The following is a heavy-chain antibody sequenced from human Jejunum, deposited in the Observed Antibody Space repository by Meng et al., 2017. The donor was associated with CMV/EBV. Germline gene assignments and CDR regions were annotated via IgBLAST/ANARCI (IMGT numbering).Heavy chain of an antibody. D-gene: IGHD4-23*01. Sequence: SSDSAAGNWIRQSPSRGLEWLGRTYYRSKWYNDYAVSVKSRITINPDTSKNQFSLQLNSVTPEDTAVYYCARSLPDMTMVVTPPFDYWGQGTLVTVSS. J-gene: IGHJ4*02. CDR3: ARSLPDMTMVVTPPFDY. CDR2: TYYRSKWYN. CDR1: SSDSAA. V-gene: IGHV6-1*01.